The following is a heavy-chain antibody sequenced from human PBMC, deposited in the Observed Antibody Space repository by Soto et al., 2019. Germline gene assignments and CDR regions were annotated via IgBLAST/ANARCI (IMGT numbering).Heavy chain of an antibody. J-gene: IGHJ6*02. V-gene: IGHV3-23*01. Sequence: GGSLRLSSAASGFTFRSHAMNWVRQAPGKGLEWVSGTSGSGGSTYYADSVKGRFTISRDNSKNTLSLQMNSLRAEDTAVYYCAKEVVPAALYGMDVWGQGTTVTVSS. D-gene: IGHD2-2*01. CDR2: TSGSGGST. CDR1: GFTFRSHA. CDR3: AKEVVPAALYGMDV.